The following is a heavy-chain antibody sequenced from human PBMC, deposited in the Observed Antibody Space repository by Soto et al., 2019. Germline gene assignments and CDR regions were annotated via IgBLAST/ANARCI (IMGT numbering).Heavy chain of an antibody. CDR2: ITPIAETT. Sequence: QAQLVQSGAEVRKPGSSVRVSCRASGGPFTRYAVSWVRQAPGQGLEWIGGITPIAETTNYAQKFRGRLSITADESTDTVHMELRRLTSDDTAVYFCARGVARGQTADPYAFDIWGQGSRVTVSS. V-gene: IGHV1-69*01. D-gene: IGHD3-3*01. CDR1: GGPFTRYA. J-gene: IGHJ3*02. CDR3: ARGVARGQTADPYAFDI.